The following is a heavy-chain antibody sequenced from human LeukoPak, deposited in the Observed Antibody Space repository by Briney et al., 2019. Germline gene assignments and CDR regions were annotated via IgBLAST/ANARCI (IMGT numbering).Heavy chain of an antibody. CDR2: IIPILGIA. J-gene: IGHJ4*02. CDR3: AREDDSGSYYYFDY. V-gene: IGHV1-69*10. D-gene: IGHD1-26*01. Sequence: ASVKVSCKASGGTFSSYAISWVRQAPGQGLEWMGGIIPILGIANYAQKFQGRVTITADKSTSTAYMELSSLRSDDTAVYYCAREDDSGSYYYFDYWGQGTLVTVSS. CDR1: GGTFSSYA.